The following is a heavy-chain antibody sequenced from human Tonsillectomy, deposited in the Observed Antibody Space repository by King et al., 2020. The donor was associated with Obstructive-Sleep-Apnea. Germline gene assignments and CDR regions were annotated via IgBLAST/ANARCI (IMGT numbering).Heavy chain of an antibody. V-gene: IGHV3-23*04. J-gene: IGHJ4*02. D-gene: IGHD3-22*01. Sequence: VQLVESGGGLVQPGGSLRLSCAASGFTFSSYAMSWVRQAPGEGVEWVSAISGSGGSTYHADSVKGRFTISRDNSKNTLYLQRNSLSAEDTAVYYCAKDRAHYYDSSGYWGLFDYWGQGTLVTVSS. CDR2: ISGSGGST. CDR1: GFTFSSYA. CDR3: AKDRAHYYDSSGYWGLFDY.